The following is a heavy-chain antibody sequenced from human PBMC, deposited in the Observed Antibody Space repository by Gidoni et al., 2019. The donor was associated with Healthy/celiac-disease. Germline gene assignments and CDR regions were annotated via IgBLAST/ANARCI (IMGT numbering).Heavy chain of an antibody. V-gene: IGHV4-61*01. J-gene: IGHJ5*02. D-gene: IGHD5-18*01. CDR2: IYYSGGT. CDR1: GGSVSRGSYY. Sequence: VQLQESGPGLAKPSETPSLPCTVSGGSVSRGSYYWSWIRQPPGKGLEWIEYIYYSGGTNYNPSLKSRVTISVDTSKNQFSLKLNSVTAADTAVYYCARDKGGYSYGNWFDPWGQGTLVTVSS. CDR3: ARDKGGYSYGNWFDP.